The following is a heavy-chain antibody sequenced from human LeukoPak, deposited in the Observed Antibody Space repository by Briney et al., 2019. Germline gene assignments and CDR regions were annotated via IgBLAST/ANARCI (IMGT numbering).Heavy chain of an antibody. CDR3: ARDGSGRTSGY. Sequence: PGGSLRLSCAASGFTFSSYAMHWVRQAPGKWLEWVSSISSSSSYIYYADSVKGRFTISRDNAKNSLYLQMNSLRAEDTAVYYCARDGSGRTSGYWGQGTLVTVSS. V-gene: IGHV3-21*01. CDR1: GFTFSSYA. D-gene: IGHD3-10*01. CDR2: ISSSSSYI. J-gene: IGHJ4*02.